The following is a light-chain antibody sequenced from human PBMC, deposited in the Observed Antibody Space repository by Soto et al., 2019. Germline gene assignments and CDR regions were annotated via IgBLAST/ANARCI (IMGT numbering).Light chain of an antibody. CDR2: EVN. CDR3: SSYAGSSNV. V-gene: IGLV2-8*01. Sequence: QSVLAQPPSASGSPGQSVAISCTVTSSDVGGYNYVSCYQQHPGKAPKLMIYEVNKRPSGVPDRFSGSKSGNTASLTVSGLQAEDEADYYCSSYAGSSNVFGTGTKATVL. CDR1: SSDVGGYNY. J-gene: IGLJ1*01.